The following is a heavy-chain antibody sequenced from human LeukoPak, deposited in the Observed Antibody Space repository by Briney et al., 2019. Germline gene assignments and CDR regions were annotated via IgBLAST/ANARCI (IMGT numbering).Heavy chain of an antibody. J-gene: IGHJ4*02. V-gene: IGHV4-39*07. CDR1: GGSISSSSYY. Sequence: SETLSLTCTVSGGSISSSSYYWGWIRQPPGKGLEWIGSIYYSGSTYYNPSLKSRVTISVDTSKNQFSLKLSSVTAADTAVYYCARDTTGYYYGRHPSAFDYWGQGTLVTVSS. CDR2: IYYSGST. D-gene: IGHD3-22*01. CDR3: ARDTTGYYYGRHPSAFDY.